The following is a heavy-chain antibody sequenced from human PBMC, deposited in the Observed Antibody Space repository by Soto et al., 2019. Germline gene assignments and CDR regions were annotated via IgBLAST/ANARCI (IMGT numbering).Heavy chain of an antibody. Sequence: QVQLVQSGTEVKEPGASVKVSCKASGYTFTSYSIHWVRQAHGHGLEWMGIISPSDDRTNYAQTFHGRVTMTRDTPTSTVYMELSSLSFDDTAVYHCATGFCGSRCYYFENWGQGTLIVVSS. CDR2: ISPSDDRT. J-gene: IGHJ4*02. V-gene: IGHV1-46*01. CDR3: ATGFCGSRCYYFEN. D-gene: IGHD2-2*01. CDR1: GYTFTSYS.